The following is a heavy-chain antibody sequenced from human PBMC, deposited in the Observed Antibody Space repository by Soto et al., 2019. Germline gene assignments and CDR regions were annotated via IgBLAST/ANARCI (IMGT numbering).Heavy chain of an antibody. Sequence: QVQLVESGGGVVQPGRSLRLSCAASGFTFSSYGMHWVRQAPGKGLEWVAVISYDGSNKYYADSVKGRFTISRDNSKSALYLQMNSLSAEYTAVYYCAKVVGVGGTHWYFDLWGRGTLFTVSS. CDR2: ISYDGSNK. J-gene: IGHJ2*01. D-gene: IGHD1-1*01. CDR1: GFTFSSYG. V-gene: IGHV3-30*18. CDR3: AKVVGVGGTHWYFDL.